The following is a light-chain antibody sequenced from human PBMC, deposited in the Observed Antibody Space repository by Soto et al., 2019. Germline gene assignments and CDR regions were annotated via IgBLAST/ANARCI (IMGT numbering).Light chain of an antibody. CDR2: DTS. V-gene: IGKV1-33*01. CDR3: QQYHNLPPTT. J-gene: IGKJ4*01. CDR1: QDITNY. Sequence: DILMTQSPSSLSASVRDRVTITCQASQDITNYLNWYQQKPGKAPKLLIYDTSHLETGVPSRFSGSGSGTDFTFTISSLQPEDIATYYCQQYHNLPPTTFGGGTKVDIK.